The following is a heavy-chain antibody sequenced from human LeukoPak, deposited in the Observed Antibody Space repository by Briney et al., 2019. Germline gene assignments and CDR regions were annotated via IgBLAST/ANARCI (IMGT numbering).Heavy chain of an antibody. CDR2: IDPNSGGT. Sequence: ASVKVSCKASGYTFTGYYMHWVRQAPGQALEWMGWIDPNSGGTNYAQKFQGRVTMTRDTSISTAYMELSRLRSEDTAVYYCARGPQYYDILTGYYNLYYFDYWGQGTLVTVSS. D-gene: IGHD3-9*01. CDR3: ARGPQYYDILTGYYNLYYFDY. CDR1: GYTFTGYY. J-gene: IGHJ4*02. V-gene: IGHV1-2*02.